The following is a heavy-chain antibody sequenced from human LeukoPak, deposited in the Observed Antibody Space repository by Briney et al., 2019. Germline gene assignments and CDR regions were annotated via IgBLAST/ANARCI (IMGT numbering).Heavy chain of an antibody. J-gene: IGHJ4*02. Sequence: GGSLRLSCAASGFTFSSYGMHWVRQAPGKGLEWVAVIFYGGSNEYYADSVKGRFTISRDNSKNTLHLQMNSLRLEDTAIYYCAKDGISSGYFYYFDNWGQGTPVTVSS. CDR3: AKDGISSGYFYYFDN. CDR1: GFTFSSYG. V-gene: IGHV3-30*18. D-gene: IGHD3-22*01. CDR2: IFYGGSNE.